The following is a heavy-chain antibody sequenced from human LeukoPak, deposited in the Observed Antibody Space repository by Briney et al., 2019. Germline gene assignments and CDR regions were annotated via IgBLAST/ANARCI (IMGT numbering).Heavy chain of an antibody. D-gene: IGHD6-13*01. CDR3: ARGLFYQQPTQFDY. J-gene: IGHJ4*02. CDR2: MNPNSGNT. Sequence: ASVKVSCKASGYTFTSYDINWVRQAPGQGLEWMGWMNPNSGNTGYAQKFQGRVTMTRNTSISTAYMELSSLRSEDTAVYYCARGLFYQQPTQFDYWGQGTLVTVSS. CDR1: GYTFTSYD. V-gene: IGHV1-8*01.